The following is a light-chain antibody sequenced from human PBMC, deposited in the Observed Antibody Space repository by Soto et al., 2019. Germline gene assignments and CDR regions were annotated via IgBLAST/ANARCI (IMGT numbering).Light chain of an antibody. Sequence: EIVMTQSPATLSGSTGERVTLSCRASQSVGSNLAWYQQKPGLAPRVLIYDASTRATVIPARFSGSGSGTEFTLTISSLQSEDFAVYYCQQYDNWPLTFGGGTKVEIK. CDR2: DAS. CDR3: QQYDNWPLT. CDR1: QSVGSN. J-gene: IGKJ4*01. V-gene: IGKV3-15*01.